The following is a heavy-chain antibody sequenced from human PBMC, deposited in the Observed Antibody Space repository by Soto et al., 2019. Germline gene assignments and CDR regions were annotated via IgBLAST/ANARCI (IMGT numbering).Heavy chain of an antibody. Sequence: SETLSLTCTVSGVYISSYYWSWIRQPPGKGLELIGYIYYSGSANYNPSLKSRVTISVDTSKNQFSLKLSSVTAADTAVYYCARDSITIFGVVITGHYFDYWGQGTLVTVSS. V-gene: IGHV4-59*12. J-gene: IGHJ4*02. CDR3: ARDSITIFGVVITGHYFDY. D-gene: IGHD3-3*01. CDR1: GVYISSYY. CDR2: IYYSGSA.